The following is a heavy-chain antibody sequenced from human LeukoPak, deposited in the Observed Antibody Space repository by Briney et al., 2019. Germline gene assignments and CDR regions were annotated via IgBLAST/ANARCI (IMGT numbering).Heavy chain of an antibody. CDR3: ARDPDGDGYEPYMDV. J-gene: IGHJ6*03. D-gene: IGHD5-24*01. CDR1: GGSFSGYY. Sequence: SETLSLTCAVYGGSFSGYYWSWIRQPPGKGLEWIGEINHSGSTNYNPSLKSRVTISVDTSKNQFSLKLSSVTAADTAVYYCARDPDGDGYEPYMDVWGKGTTVTVSS. CDR2: INHSGST. V-gene: IGHV4-34*01.